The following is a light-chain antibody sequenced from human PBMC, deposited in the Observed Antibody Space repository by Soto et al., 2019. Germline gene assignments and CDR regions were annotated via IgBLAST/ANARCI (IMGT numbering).Light chain of an antibody. Sequence: AVVTQPPSASGTPGQRVTISCSGSSSNIGTNNVAWYQQVPGTAPKLLMFSNNQRPSGVPERFSASKSGTSASLAISGLQSEDEADYYCAAWDDSLNGWVFGGGTKLTVL. CDR3: AAWDDSLNGWV. CDR2: SNN. J-gene: IGLJ3*02. CDR1: SSNIGTNN. V-gene: IGLV1-44*01.